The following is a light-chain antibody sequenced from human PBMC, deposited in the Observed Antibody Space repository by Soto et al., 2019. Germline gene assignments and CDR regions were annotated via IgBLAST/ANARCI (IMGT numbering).Light chain of an antibody. Sequence: EIVMTQSPATLSVSPGERATLACRASQSIRSNLAWYRHKPGQAPSLLIYGASTRATGIPARFTGSGSETEFTRTISSLQSEDFATYDCQQYDYCPCTFGQGTKLEI. V-gene: IGKV3-15*01. CDR3: QQYDYCPCT. CDR1: QSIRSN. CDR2: GAS. J-gene: IGKJ2*02.